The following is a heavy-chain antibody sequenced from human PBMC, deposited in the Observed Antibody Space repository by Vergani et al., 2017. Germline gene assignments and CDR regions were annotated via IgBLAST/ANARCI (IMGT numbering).Heavy chain of an antibody. J-gene: IGHJ5*02. D-gene: IGHD2-2*03. CDR3: ARDGYWSSTSCYGWFDP. CDR2: INPNSGGT. CDR1: GYTFTGYY. V-gene: IGHV1-2*02. Sequence: QVQLVQSGAEVKKPGASVKVSCKASGYTFTGYYMHWVRQAPGKGLEWMGCINPNSGGTNYAQKFQGRVTMTRDTSISTAYMELSRLRSDDTAVYYCARDGYWSSTSCYGWFDPWGQGTLVTVSS.